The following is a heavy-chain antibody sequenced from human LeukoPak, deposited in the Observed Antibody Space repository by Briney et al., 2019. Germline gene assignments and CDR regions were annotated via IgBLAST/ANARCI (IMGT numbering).Heavy chain of an antibody. V-gene: IGHV4-59*01. CDR1: GVSINTYF. D-gene: IGHD1/OR15-1a*01. J-gene: IGHJ4*02. CDR3: ASQLGGTTFH. CDR2: VYYNGIT. Sequence: AETLSLTCTVSGVSINTYFWSWIRQPPGKGLEWIGYVYYNGITNYNPSLKSRVSISLDTSKNQFSLRLNSVTAAETAVYHCASQLGGTTFHWGQGTLVTVSS.